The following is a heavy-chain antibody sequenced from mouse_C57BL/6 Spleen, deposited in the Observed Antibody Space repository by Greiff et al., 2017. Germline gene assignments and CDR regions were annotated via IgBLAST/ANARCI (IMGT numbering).Heavy chain of an antibody. D-gene: IGHD2-3*01. Sequence: EVQLQESGPGLVKPSQSLSLTCSVTGYSITSGYYWNWIRQFPGNKLEWMGYISYDGSNNYNPSLKNRISITRDTSKNQFFLKLNSVTTEDTATYDCARLIYDGYLYYFDYGGQGTTLTVSS. J-gene: IGHJ2*01. CDR3: ARLIYDGYLYYFDY. V-gene: IGHV3-6*01. CDR2: ISYDGSN. CDR1: GYSITSGYY.